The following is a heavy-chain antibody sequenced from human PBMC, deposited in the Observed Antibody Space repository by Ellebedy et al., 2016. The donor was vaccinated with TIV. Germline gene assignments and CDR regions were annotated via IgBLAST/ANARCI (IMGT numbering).Heavy chain of an antibody. Sequence: AASVTVSCKSSGYTFTSYDINWVRQATGQGLEWMGWMNPNSGNTGYAQKFQGRVAVTRNTSISTAYMELSSLRSDDTAVYYCARGREAVAGIYAIDVWGQGTTVTVSS. CDR3: ARGREAVAGIYAIDV. CDR2: MNPNSGNT. CDR1: GYTFTSYD. D-gene: IGHD6-19*01. J-gene: IGHJ6*02. V-gene: IGHV1-8*01.